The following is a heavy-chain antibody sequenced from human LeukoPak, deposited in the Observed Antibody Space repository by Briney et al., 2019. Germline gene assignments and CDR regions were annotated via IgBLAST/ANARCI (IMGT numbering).Heavy chain of an antibody. Sequence: VASVKVSCKASGGTFSSYAISWVRQAPGQGLEWMGGIIPIFGTANYAQKFQGRVTITADESTSTAYMELSSLRSEDTAVYYCARERFPPGYDRRAHFDCWGQGTLVTVSS. CDR2: IIPIFGTA. J-gene: IGHJ4*02. CDR1: GGTFSSYA. CDR3: ARERFPPGYDRRAHFDC. D-gene: IGHD3-22*01. V-gene: IGHV1-69*13.